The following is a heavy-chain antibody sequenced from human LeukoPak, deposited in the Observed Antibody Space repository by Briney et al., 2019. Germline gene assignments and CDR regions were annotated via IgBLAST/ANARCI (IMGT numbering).Heavy chain of an antibody. CDR3: ERGYFDWLYPFDY. V-gene: IGHV3-7*01. D-gene: IGHD3-9*01. Sequence: GGSLRLSCAASGFTFSSCWMRWVRQAPGKGLEWVANIKQDGSEKYYVDSVKGPFTISRDNAKNSLYLQMNSLRAEDRAMYYCERGYFDWLYPFDYWGQGTLVTVSS. CDR1: GFTFSSCW. J-gene: IGHJ4*02. CDR2: IKQDGSEK.